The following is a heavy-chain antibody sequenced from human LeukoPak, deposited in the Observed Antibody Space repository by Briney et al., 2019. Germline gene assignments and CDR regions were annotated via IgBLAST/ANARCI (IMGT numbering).Heavy chain of an antibody. CDR1: GGSISSYY. V-gene: IGHV4-59*01. D-gene: IGHD5-24*01. CDR3: ARARRGGYNPAFDY. Sequence: SETLSLTCTVSGGSISSYYWSWIRPPPGKGLEWIGYIYYSGSTNYNPSLKSRVTISVDTSKNQFSLKLSSVTAADTAVYYCARARRGGYNPAFDYWGQGTLVTVSS. J-gene: IGHJ4*02. CDR2: IYYSGST.